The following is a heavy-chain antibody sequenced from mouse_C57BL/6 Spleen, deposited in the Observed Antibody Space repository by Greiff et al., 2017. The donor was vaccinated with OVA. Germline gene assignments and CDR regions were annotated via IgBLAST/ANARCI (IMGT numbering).Heavy chain of an antibody. CDR1: GFTFSSYA. J-gene: IGHJ4*01. CDR3: ARGGIYDGYWGDY. V-gene: IGHV5-4*01. D-gene: IGHD2-3*01. CDR2: ISDGGSYT. Sequence: DVHLVESGGGLVKPGGSLKLSCAASGFTFSSYAMSWVRQTPEKRLEWVATISDGGSYTYYPDNVKGRFTISRDNAKNNLYLQMSHLKSEDTAMYYCARGGIYDGYWGDYWGQGTSVTVSS.